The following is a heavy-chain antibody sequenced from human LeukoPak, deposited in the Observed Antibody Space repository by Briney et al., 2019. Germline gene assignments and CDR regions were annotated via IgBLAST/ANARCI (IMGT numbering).Heavy chain of an antibody. CDR3: ARATAAAGYAFDI. V-gene: IGHV4-34*01. J-gene: IGHJ3*02. D-gene: IGHD6-13*01. CDR2: INHSGST. CDR1: GGFFSGYY. Sequence: SETLSLTCAVYGGFFSGYYWSWIRQPPGKGLEWIGEINHSGSTNYNPSLKSRVTISVDASKNQFSLKLSSVTAADTAVYYCARATAAAGYAFDIWGQGIMVTVSS.